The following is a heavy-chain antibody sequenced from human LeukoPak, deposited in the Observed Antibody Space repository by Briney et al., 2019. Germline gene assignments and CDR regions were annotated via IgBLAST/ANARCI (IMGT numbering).Heavy chain of an antibody. CDR1: GFTFSSYS. Sequence: PGGSLRLSCAASGFTFSSYSMNWVRQAPGKGPEWVAVIWYDGSNKYYADSVKGRFTISRDNSKNTLYLQMNSLRAEDTAVYYCASYVLGDAFDIWGQGTMVTVSS. D-gene: IGHD3-3*02. CDR2: IWYDGSNK. J-gene: IGHJ3*02. CDR3: ASYVLGDAFDI. V-gene: IGHV3-33*08.